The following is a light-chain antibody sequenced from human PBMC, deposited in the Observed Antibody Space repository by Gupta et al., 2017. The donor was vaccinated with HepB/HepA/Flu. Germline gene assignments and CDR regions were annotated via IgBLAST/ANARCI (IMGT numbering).Light chain of an antibody. Sequence: QSALTQPASVSGSPGQSITISCTGTSSDVGAYNYVSWYQQHPGKAPKLMIYDVSNRPSGVSNRFSCSKSGNTASLTISGLQAEDEADYYCSSYTSSSTPHVVFGGGTKLTVL. CDR3: SSYTSSSTPHVV. CDR2: DVS. CDR1: SSDVGAYNY. V-gene: IGLV2-14*03. J-gene: IGLJ2*01.